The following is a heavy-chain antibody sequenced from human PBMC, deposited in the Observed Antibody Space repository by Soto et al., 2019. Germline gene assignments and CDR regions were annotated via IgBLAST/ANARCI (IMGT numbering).Heavy chain of an antibody. D-gene: IGHD1-1*01. Sequence: QVQLQQWGAGLLKPSETLSLTCAVYGGSFSGYYWSWIRQPPGKGLEWIGEINHSGSTNYNPSLKSRVTTSVDTSKNQFALKLSSVTAADTAVYYCARVATGNWYFDLWGRGTLVTVSS. CDR1: GGSFSGYY. J-gene: IGHJ2*01. CDR3: ARVATGNWYFDL. V-gene: IGHV4-34*01. CDR2: INHSGST.